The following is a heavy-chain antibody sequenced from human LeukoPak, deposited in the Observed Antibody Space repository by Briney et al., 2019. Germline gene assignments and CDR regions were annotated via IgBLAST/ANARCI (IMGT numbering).Heavy chain of an antibody. D-gene: IGHD3-22*01. Sequence: GASVTVSFKGSGYTFIGYYMHWVRQAPGQGLEWMGWINYNSGATNYAQALQGRVTMTRDTSITIFYMELSSLRSDDTAVYYCARALRYDDSSGYYAYWGQGTLVTVSS. CDR1: GYTFIGYY. CDR2: INYNSGAT. CDR3: ARALRYDDSSGYYAY. V-gene: IGHV1-2*02. J-gene: IGHJ4*02.